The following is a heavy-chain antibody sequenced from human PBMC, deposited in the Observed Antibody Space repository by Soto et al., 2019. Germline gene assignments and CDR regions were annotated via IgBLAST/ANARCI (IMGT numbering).Heavy chain of an antibody. D-gene: IGHD4-17*01. V-gene: IGHV3-48*03. CDR2: ITSGGSVI. Sequence: EVQLVESGGGLVQPGGSLRLSCAASGFSFSTYEMNWVRQAPGKGLEWVSYITSGGSVIYYADSVKGRFTISRDNARNSLYLQMNRQRAEDTAVYYCAREDRGPTVHDYGMDVWGQGTTVTVS. J-gene: IGHJ6*02. CDR1: GFSFSTYE. CDR3: AREDRGPTVHDYGMDV.